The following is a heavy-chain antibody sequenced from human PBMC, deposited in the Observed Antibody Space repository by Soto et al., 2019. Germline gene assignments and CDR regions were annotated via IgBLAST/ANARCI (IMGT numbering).Heavy chain of an antibody. V-gene: IGHV1-18*01. CDR3: ARDRYYGSGSFRPYYYGMDV. CDR2: ISAYNGNT. D-gene: IGHD3-10*01. Sequence: QVQLVQSGAEVKKPGASVKVSCKASGYTFTSYGISWVRQAPGQGLEWMGWISAYNGNTNYAQKLQGRVTMTTDTSTSTAYMELRSLRSDDTAVYYCARDRYYGSGSFRPYYYGMDVWGQGTTVTVSS. J-gene: IGHJ6*02. CDR1: GYTFTSYG.